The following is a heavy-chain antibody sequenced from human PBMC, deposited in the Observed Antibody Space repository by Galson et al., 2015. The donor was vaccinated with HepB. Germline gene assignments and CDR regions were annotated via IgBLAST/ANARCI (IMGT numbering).Heavy chain of an antibody. CDR1: GGSFSGYY. J-gene: IGHJ3*02. CDR3: ARDQRRDIVVVPAAIIGRAFDI. V-gene: IGHV4-34*01. Sequence: ETLSLTCAVYGGSFSGYYWSWIRQPPGKGLEWIAEINHSGSTNYNPSLKSRVTISVDTSKNQFSLKLSSVTAADTAVYYCARDQRRDIVVVPAAIIGRAFDIWGQGTMVTVSS. D-gene: IGHD2-2*01. CDR2: INHSGST.